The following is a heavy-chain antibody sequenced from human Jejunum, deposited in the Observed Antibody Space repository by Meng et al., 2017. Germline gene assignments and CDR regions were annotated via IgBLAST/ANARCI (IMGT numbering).Heavy chain of an antibody. Sequence: ASVKVSCKASGNTFIGYYLHWVRQAPGQGLEWMGRIDPISGGVDVAQKFQGRVSMTREKAIRTVYMEVTWLTFDDTTIFYCATTAHPTRVGGHDFFEFWGQGTLVTVSS. CDR1: GNTFIGYY. CDR3: ATTAHPTRVGGHDFFEF. V-gene: IGHV1-2*06. CDR2: IDPISGGV. J-gene: IGHJ4*02. D-gene: IGHD3-16*01.